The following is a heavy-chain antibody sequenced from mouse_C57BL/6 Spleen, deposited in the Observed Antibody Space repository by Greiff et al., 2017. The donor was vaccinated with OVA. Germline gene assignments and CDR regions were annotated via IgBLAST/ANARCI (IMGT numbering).Heavy chain of an antibody. D-gene: IGHD2-5*01. Sequence: QVQLQQSGAELVKPGASVKISCKASGYAFSSYWMNWVKQRPGKGLEWIGQIYPGDGDTNYNGKFKGKATLTADKSSSTAYMQLSSLTSEDSAVYFCARSGYYSNHYYARDYWGQGTSVTVSS. CDR1: GYAFSSYW. CDR3: ARSGYYSNHYYARDY. V-gene: IGHV1-80*01. CDR2: IYPGDGDT. J-gene: IGHJ4*01.